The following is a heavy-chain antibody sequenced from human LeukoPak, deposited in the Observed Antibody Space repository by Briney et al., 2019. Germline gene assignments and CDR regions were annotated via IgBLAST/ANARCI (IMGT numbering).Heavy chain of an antibody. D-gene: IGHD1-14*01. Sequence: GGSLRLSCVVSGFTFSRYWMNWVRQAPGKGLEWVANIHEDGSDIYYVDSVKGRFTISRDNAKNSLYLQMNSLRAEDTALYYCARTLRLGTPRAFDIWGRGTMVTVSS. CDR1: GFTFSRYW. J-gene: IGHJ3*02. V-gene: IGHV3-7*05. CDR2: IHEDGSDI. CDR3: ARTLRLGTPRAFDI.